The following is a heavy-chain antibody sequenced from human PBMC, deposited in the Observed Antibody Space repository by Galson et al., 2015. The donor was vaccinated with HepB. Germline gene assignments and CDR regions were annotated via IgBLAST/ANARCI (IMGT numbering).Heavy chain of an antibody. CDR2: IRYDGINK. CDR1: GFTFSSYG. Sequence: SLRLSCAASGFTFSSYGMHWVRQAPGKGLEWMAFIRYDGINKYYTDSVKGRFTISRDNSMNTLYLQMNSLRAEDTAVYYCAKGVRRETQVGAIDYWGQGTLVTVSS. CDR3: AKGVRRETQVGAIDY. V-gene: IGHV3-30*02. D-gene: IGHD1-26*01. J-gene: IGHJ4*02.